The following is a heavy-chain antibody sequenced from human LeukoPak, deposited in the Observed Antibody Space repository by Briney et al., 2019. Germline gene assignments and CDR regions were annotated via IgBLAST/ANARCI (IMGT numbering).Heavy chain of an antibody. D-gene: IGHD3-22*01. CDR1: GFTVSSNY. V-gene: IGHV3-53*05. J-gene: IGHJ4*02. Sequence: GGSLRLSCAASGFTVSSNYMSWVRQAPGKGLEWVSVIYSGGSTYYADSVKGRFTISRDNSKNTLYLQMSSLRAEDTAMYYCAREGNSGYYPYWGQGILVTVSS. CDR3: AREGNSGYYPY. CDR2: IYSGGST.